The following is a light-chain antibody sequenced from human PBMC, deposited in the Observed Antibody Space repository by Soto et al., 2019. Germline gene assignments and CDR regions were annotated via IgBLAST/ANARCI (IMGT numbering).Light chain of an antibody. V-gene: IGLV2-8*01. Sequence: QRALTHPPSASGSPGRSVTITCTGTSSDVGDYNYVSWYQQHPSKAPKLMIYEVTKRPSGVPDRFSGSKSGITASLTVSGLQAEDEADYYCTSYAGRYTYVFGNGTKVTVL. CDR1: SSDVGDYNY. CDR2: EVT. J-gene: IGLJ1*01. CDR3: TSYAGRYTYV.